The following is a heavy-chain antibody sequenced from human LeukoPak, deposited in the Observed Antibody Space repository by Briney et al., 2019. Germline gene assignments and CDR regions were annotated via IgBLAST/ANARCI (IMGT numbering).Heavy chain of an antibody. V-gene: IGHV1-18*01. CDR2: ISAYNGNT. CDR3: ARGRYYYDSSGYRPLRY. Sequence: ASVKVSCKASGYTFTSYGISWVRQAPGQGLEWMGWISAYNGNTNYAQKLQGRATMTTDTSTSTAYMELRSLRSDDTAVYYCARGRYYYDSSGYRPLRYWGQGTLVTVSS. CDR1: GYTFTSYG. D-gene: IGHD3-22*01. J-gene: IGHJ4*02.